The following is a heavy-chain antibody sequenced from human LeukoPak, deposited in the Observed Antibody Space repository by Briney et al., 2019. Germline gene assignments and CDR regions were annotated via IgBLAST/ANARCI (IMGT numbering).Heavy chain of an antibody. CDR3: ARGRLRVTLNGVFDI. J-gene: IGHJ3*02. CDR2: IIPIFGTA. D-gene: IGHD2-21*02. V-gene: IGHV1-69*05. CDR1: VGTFSSYV. Sequence: GSSVPVSCKASVGTFSSYVISWVRQAPGQGLEWMGRIIPIFGTANYAHKFQGRGTITTDESTSTAYMELSSLRSEDTAVYDCARGRLRVTLNGVFDIWGQGTMVTVSS.